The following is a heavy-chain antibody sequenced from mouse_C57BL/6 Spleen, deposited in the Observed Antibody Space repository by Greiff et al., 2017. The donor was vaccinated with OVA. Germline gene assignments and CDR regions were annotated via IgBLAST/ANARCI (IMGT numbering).Heavy chain of an antibody. V-gene: IGHV1-69*01. Sequence: QVQLQQSGAELVMPGASVKLSCKASGYTFTSYWMHWVKQRPGQGLEWIGEIDPSDSYTNYNQKFKGKSTLTVDKSSSTAYMQLSSLTSEDSAVYYCARWSTTVVAIDYWGQGTTLTVSS. D-gene: IGHD1-1*01. CDR3: ARWSTTVVAIDY. CDR1: GYTFTSYW. J-gene: IGHJ2*01. CDR2: IDPSDSYT.